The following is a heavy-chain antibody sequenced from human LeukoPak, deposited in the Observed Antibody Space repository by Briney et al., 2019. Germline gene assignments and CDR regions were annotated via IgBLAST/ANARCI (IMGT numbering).Heavy chain of an antibody. D-gene: IGHD1-26*01. CDR3: ARVSEEEWELLGYFDY. Sequence: NPSETLSLTCTVSGYSISSGYYWGWIRQPPGKGLEWIGSIYHSGSTYYNPSLKSRVTISVDTSKNQFSLKLSSVTAADTAVYYCARVSEEEWELLGYFDYWGQGTLVTVSS. V-gene: IGHV4-38-2*02. CDR2: IYHSGST. J-gene: IGHJ4*02. CDR1: GYSISSGYY.